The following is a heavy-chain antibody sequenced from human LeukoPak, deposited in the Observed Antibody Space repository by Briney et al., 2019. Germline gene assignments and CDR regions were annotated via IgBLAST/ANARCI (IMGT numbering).Heavy chain of an antibody. D-gene: IGHD1-14*01. CDR2: MNPNSGNT. V-gene: IGHV1-8*01. J-gene: IGHJ3*02. CDR1: GYTFTSYD. Sequence: ASVKVSCKASGYTFTSYDINWVRQATGQGLEWMGWMNPNSGNTGYAQKFQGRVTMTRNTSISTAYMELSSLRSEDTAVYYCARGSSPRKGGRINAGAFDIWGQGTMVTVSS. CDR3: ARGSSPRKGGRINAGAFDI.